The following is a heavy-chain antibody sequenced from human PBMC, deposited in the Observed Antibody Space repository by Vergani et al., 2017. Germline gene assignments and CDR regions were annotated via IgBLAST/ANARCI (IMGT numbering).Heavy chain of an antibody. CDR3: ARWTPSSGWYPDY. J-gene: IGHJ4*02. CDR2: VSAYNGKT. V-gene: IGHV1-18*01. D-gene: IGHD6-19*01. Sequence: QVQLVQSGAEVKKPGASVKVSCKASGYTFTSYGISWVRQAPGQGLEWMGWVSAYNGKTNYAQKLQGRVTMTTDTATSTADMELRSLRSDDTAVYYCARWTPSSGWYPDYWGQGTLVTVSS. CDR1: GYTFTSYG.